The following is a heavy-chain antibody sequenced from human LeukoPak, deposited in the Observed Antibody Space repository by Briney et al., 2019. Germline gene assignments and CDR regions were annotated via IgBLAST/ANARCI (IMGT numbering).Heavy chain of an antibody. CDR3: AKDSGWYYFDY. CDR1: GFSFSNYA. J-gene: IGHJ4*02. Sequence: QPGGSLRLSCAASGFSFSNYAMSWVRQAPGKGLEWVSAITDSGGSTYYADSVKGRFTISRDNSKNTLYLQMSSLRAEDTAVCYCAKDSGWYYFDYWGQGTLVTVSS. V-gene: IGHV3-23*01. CDR2: ITDSGGST. D-gene: IGHD6-19*01.